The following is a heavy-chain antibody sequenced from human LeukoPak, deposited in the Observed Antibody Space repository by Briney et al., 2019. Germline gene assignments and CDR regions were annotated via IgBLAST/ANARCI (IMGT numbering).Heavy chain of an antibody. V-gene: IGHV3-21*01. CDR1: GFTFSTYS. J-gene: IGHJ4*02. D-gene: IGHD5-18*01. Sequence: GGSLRLSYAASGFTFSTYSMNWVRQAPGKGLEWVPSISSSSGYIHYADSVKGRFTISRDNAKNSLYLQMNSLRDTDTAVYYCARGKVGYSYFDYWGQGTLVTVSS. CDR2: ISSSSGYI. CDR3: ARGKVGYSYFDY.